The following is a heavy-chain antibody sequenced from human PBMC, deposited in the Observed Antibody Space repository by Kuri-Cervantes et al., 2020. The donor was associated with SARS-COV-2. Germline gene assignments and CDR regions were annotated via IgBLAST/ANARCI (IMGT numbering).Heavy chain of an antibody. D-gene: IGHD2/OR15-2a*01. Sequence: SETLSLTCVVSGGSISSNWWVWVRHPPGKGLEWIGEIYHSGSTNYSPSLGGRATISLDKSKNQFSLNAYSVTAADTAVYYCARALSLTFHGGAFDIWGQGTTVTVSS. CDR1: GGSISSNW. J-gene: IGHJ3*02. CDR2: IYHSGST. V-gene: IGHV4-4*02. CDR3: ARALSLTFHGGAFDI.